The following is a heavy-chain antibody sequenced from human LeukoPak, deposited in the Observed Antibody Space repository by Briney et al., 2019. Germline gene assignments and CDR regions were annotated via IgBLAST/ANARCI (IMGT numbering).Heavy chain of an antibody. J-gene: IGHJ4*02. CDR1: XXTFXXYG. V-gene: IGHV3-48*02. Sequence: SXXTFXXYGMSWVRQAPGKGLEWVSYISSSGSTIYYADSVKGRFTISRDNAKNSLYMQMNSLRDEDTAVYYCXRXXGXXXXXDYWGXXTXVTVSS. CDR3: XRXXGXXXXXDY. CDR2: ISSSGSTI.